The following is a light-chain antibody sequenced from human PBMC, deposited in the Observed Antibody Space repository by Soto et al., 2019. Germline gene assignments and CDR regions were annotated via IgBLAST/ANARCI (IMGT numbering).Light chain of an antibody. CDR3: QQRSNWPRT. Sequence: EVVLTQSPVTLSLSPGERATLSCRASQTVSNNYLAWYQQKPGQAPRLLIFGSSDRATGIPDRFSGSGSGTDFTLTISRLEPEDFAVYYCQQRSNWPRTFGQGTKLEIK. J-gene: IGKJ2*01. V-gene: IGKV3D-20*02. CDR2: GSS. CDR1: QTVSNNY.